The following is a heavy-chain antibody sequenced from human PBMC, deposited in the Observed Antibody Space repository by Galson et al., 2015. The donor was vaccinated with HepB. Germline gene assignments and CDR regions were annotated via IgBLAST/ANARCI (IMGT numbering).Heavy chain of an antibody. J-gene: IGHJ4*02. CDR2: ISGSGSGT. Sequence: SLRLSCAVSGFTFSNYAMSWVRQAPGKGLESVSAISGSGSGTYHADSVKGRFIISRDNSKNTLYLQMNGLRAEDTAVYYCAKDGEEYCSGGSCYYFDYWGRGTLVTVSS. D-gene: IGHD2-15*01. CDR1: GFTFSNYA. V-gene: IGHV3-23*01. CDR3: AKDGEEYCSGGSCYYFDY.